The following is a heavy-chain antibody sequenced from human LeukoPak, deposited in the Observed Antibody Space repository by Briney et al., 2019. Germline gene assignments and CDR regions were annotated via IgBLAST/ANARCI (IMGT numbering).Heavy chain of an antibody. D-gene: IGHD3-10*01. Sequence: PGGSLRLSCAASGFTFGDYYMSWIRQAPGKGLEWVSYISSSGSSIYYADSVKGRYTISRDNAKTSLYLQMNSLRAEDTAVYYCPRVQTTMVRGVSPSRAFDIWGQGTMVTVSS. V-gene: IGHV3-11*01. J-gene: IGHJ3*02. CDR3: PRVQTTMVRGVSPSRAFDI. CDR2: ISSSGSSI. CDR1: GFTFGDYY.